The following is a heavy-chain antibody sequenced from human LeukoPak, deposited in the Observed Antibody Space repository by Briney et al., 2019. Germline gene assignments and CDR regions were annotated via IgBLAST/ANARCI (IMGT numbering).Heavy chain of an antibody. V-gene: IGHV3-23*01. D-gene: IGHD2-2*01. CDR3: ARRGRDQLLCYFDY. CDR1: GFSFSSYS. Sequence: GGSLRLSCAASGFSFSSYSMNWVRQAPGKGLEWVSGIRGSGGDTYYADSVKGRFTISRDNSKNTMYLQMDSLRVEDTALYYCARRGRDQLLCYFDYSGQGTLVTVSS. J-gene: IGHJ4*02. CDR2: IRGSGGDT.